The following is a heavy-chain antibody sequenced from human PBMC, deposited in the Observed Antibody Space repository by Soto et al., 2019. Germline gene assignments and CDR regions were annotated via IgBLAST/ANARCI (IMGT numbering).Heavy chain of an antibody. V-gene: IGHV3-30-3*01. CDR2: ISYDGSNK. CDR1: GFTFSSYA. D-gene: IGHD3-16*01. J-gene: IGHJ4*02. Sequence: GGSLRLSCAASGFTFSSYAMHWVRQAPGKGLEWVAVISYDGSNKYYADSVKGRFTISRDNSKNTLYLQMNSLRAEDTAVYYCARDWGSHPDYWGQGTLATVSS. CDR3: ARDWGSHPDY.